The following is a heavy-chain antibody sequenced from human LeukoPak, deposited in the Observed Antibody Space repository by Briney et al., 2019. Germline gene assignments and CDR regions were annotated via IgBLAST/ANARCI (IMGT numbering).Heavy chain of an antibody. D-gene: IGHD1-26*01. CDR2: IRYDGSNK. CDR1: GFTFSSYG. J-gene: IGHJ4*02. Sequence: AGGSLRLSCAASGFTFSSYGMHWVRQAPGKGLEWVVFIRYDGSNKYYADSVKGRFTISRDNSKNTLYLQMNSLRAEDTAVYYCAKGPLYSGSYLFDYWGQGTLVTVSS. V-gene: IGHV3-30*02. CDR3: AKGPLYSGSYLFDY.